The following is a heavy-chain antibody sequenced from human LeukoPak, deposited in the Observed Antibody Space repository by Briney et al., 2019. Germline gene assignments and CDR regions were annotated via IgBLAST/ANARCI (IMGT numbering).Heavy chain of an antibody. CDR2: IYYSGST. Sequence: SETLSLTCTVSGGSISSYYWSWIRQPPGKGLEWIGYIYYSGSTNYNPSLKSRVTISLDTSKNQFSLKLSSVTADDTAVYYCARERRAWGEDFWGQGTLVTVSS. CDR1: GGSISSYY. J-gene: IGHJ4*02. D-gene: IGHD3-16*01. CDR3: ARERRAWGEDF. V-gene: IGHV4-59*01.